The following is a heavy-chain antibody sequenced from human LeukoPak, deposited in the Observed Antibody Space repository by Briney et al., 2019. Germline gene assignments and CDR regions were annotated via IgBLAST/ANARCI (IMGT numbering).Heavy chain of an antibody. CDR3: AVFGYGSGSRDY. V-gene: IGHV3-23*01. J-gene: IGHJ4*02. CDR1: GFTFSSFA. CDR2: ISGSGGST. Sequence: GGSLRLSCAASGFTFSSFAMSWVRQAPGKALEWVSTISGSGGSTYYADSVKGRFTISRVNSKDTLFLQMNSLRAEDTAVYYCAVFGYGSGSRDYWGQGTLVTVSS. D-gene: IGHD3-10*01.